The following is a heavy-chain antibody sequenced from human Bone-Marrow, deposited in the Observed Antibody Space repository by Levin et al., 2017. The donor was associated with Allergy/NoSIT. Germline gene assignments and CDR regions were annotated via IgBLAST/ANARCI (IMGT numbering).Heavy chain of an antibody. CDR2: INNDGSST. CDR1: GFTVSRYW. V-gene: IGHV3-74*01. CDR3: ARSGDNDDDDALDV. Sequence: GGSLRLSCAASGFTVSRYWMHWVRQAPGKGLVWVTRINNDGSSTSYADSVRGRFTISKDNAKNTLVLQMNSLRAEDTAVYYCARSGDNDDDDALDVWGQGTTVTVSS. D-gene: IGHD4-23*01. J-gene: IGHJ6*02.